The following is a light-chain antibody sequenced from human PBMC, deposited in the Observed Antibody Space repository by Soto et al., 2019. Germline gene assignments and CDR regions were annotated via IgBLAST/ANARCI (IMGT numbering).Light chain of an antibody. Sequence: DIQMTQSPSSVSASVGDRVNITCRASQDISTWLAWYQQKPGEAPKLLIYATSSLLRGVPSRFSGSGSGTHFTLTISSLQPEDFATYYCQQADSFPLTFGQGTRLEIK. J-gene: IGKJ5*01. CDR2: ATS. CDR3: QQADSFPLT. CDR1: QDISTW. V-gene: IGKV1-12*01.